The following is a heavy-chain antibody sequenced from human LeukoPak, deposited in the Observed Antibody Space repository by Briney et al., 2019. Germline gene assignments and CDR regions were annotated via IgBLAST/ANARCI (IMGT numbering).Heavy chain of an antibody. J-gene: IGHJ4*02. D-gene: IGHD1-26*01. CDR3: AKGPWSRATGPFDY. V-gene: IGHV3-23*01. Sequence: GGSLRLSCAASGFTFSSYAMSWVRQAPGKGLEWVSAISGSGGSTYYADSVKGRFTISRDNSKNTLQLQMNSLAAEDTALYYWAKGPWSRATGPFDYWGQGALVSASS. CDR1: GFTFSSYA. CDR2: ISGSGGST.